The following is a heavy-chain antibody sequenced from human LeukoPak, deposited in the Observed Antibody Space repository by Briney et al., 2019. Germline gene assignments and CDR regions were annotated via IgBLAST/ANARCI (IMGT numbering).Heavy chain of an antibody. J-gene: IGHJ6*02. CDR1: GGTFSSYA. V-gene: IGHV1-69*04. CDR3: ARDPRYSYGTMEYYYGMDV. Sequence: GASVKVSCKASGGTFSSYAISWVRQAPGQGLEWMGRIIPILGIANYAQKFQGRVTITADKSTSTAYMELSSPRSEDTAVYYCARDPRYSYGTMEYYYGMDVWGQGTTVTVSS. CDR2: IIPILGIA. D-gene: IGHD5-18*01.